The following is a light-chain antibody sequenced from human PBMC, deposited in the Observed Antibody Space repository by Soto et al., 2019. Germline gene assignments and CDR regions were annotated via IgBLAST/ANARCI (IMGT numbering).Light chain of an antibody. V-gene: IGKV1-39*01. CDR1: QSTNNY. CDR3: QQSYSSPWT. J-gene: IGKJ1*01. CDR2: AAS. Sequence: DIQMTQSPPSLSASVGDRVTITCRASQSTNNYLNWYQQKPGQAPKLLMFAASSLHSDVPSRFSGSGSGTDFTLTISSLQPEDFATYFCQQSYSSPWTFGQGTKVEIK.